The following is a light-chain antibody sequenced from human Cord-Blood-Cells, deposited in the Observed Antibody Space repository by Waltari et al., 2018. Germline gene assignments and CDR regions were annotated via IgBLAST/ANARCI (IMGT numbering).Light chain of an antibody. CDR3: SSYTSSSTWV. V-gene: IGLV2-14*01. J-gene: IGLJ3*02. CDR1: SRDVVGYNY. Sequence: QSALTQPASVSGSPGQSITISCTGTSRDVVGYNYVSWYPQHPGKAPKLMIYDVSKRPSGVSNRFSGSKSGNTASLTISGLQAEDEADYYCSSYTSSSTWVFGGGTKLTVL. CDR2: DVS.